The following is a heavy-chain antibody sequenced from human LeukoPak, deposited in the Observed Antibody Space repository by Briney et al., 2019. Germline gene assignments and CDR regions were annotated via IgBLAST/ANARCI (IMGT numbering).Heavy chain of an antibody. CDR1: GGSISSSSYY. V-gene: IGHV4-39*02. CDR2: IYFRGST. Sequence: SETLSLTCTVSGGSISSSSYYWGWIRQPPGKGLEWIGSIYFRGSTYYNPSLKSRVTISVDTSKNQFSLKLSSVTAADTAVYYCARESGSGSPLDYWGQGTLVTVSS. J-gene: IGHJ4*02. D-gene: IGHD3-10*01. CDR3: ARESGSGSPLDY.